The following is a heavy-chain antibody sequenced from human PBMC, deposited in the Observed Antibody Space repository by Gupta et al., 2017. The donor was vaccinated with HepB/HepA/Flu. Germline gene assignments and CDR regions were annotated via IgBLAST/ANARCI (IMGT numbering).Heavy chain of an antibody. CDR2: INPDGSKK. J-gene: IGHJ4*02. CDR1: GFPFSTSW. Sequence: EMQLVASGGGLVQPGGSLRLSCAASGFPFSTSWMNWGRQAPGKGLEWVAKINPDGSKKYYVDSVEGRFTISRDNAKNSLYLQMNGLRAEDTAVYFCENGSGWGQGTLVTVSS. D-gene: IGHD3-10*01. CDR3: ENGSG. V-gene: IGHV3-7*01.